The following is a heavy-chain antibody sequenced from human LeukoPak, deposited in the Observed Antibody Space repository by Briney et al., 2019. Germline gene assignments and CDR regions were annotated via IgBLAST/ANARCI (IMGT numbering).Heavy chain of an antibody. V-gene: IGHV3-30*18. D-gene: IGHD2-15*01. CDR3: AKVRVGTAHFDY. CDR2: ISHDGSNN. J-gene: IGHJ4*02. Sequence: GGSLSLSCAASGFTFSNYGMHWVRQAPGKGLEWVVVISHDGSNNNYADSVKGRFTISRDNSKNTLYLQMNSLRPEDTAVYYCAKVRVGTAHFDYWGQGTLVTVSS. CDR1: GFTFSNYG.